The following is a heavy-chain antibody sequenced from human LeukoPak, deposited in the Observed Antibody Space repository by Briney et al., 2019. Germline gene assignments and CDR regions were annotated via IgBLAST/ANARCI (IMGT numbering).Heavy chain of an antibody. CDR2: ISGSGGST. Sequence: GGSLRLSCAASGFTVSSNYMSWVRQAPGKGLEWVSAISGSGGSTYYADSVKGRFTISRDNSKNTLYLQMNSLRAEDTAVYYCAKEGRYYDSSGYYYRYWGQGTLVTVSS. D-gene: IGHD3-22*01. CDR1: GFTVSSNY. CDR3: AKEGRYYDSSGYYYRY. V-gene: IGHV3-23*01. J-gene: IGHJ4*02.